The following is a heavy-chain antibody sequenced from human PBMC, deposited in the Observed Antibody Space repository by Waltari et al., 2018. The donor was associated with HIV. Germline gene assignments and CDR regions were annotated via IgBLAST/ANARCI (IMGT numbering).Heavy chain of an antibody. CDR2: INHSGST. CDR1: GGSFSGFH. D-gene: IGHD3-16*01. CDR3: ARVGKYFDYYFDY. Sequence: QVQLQQWGAGLLKPSETLSLTCAVYGGSFSGFHWSWIRQPPGKGLEWIGEINHSGSTNYNPSLKSRVTISLDTSKNQFSLNLSSVTAADTAVYYCARVGKYFDYYFDYWGQGTLVTVSS. J-gene: IGHJ4*02. V-gene: IGHV4-34*02.